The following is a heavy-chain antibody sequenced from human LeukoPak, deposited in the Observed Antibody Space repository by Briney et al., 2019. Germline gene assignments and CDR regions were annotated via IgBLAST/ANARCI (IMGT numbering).Heavy chain of an antibody. CDR3: ARAITFGGGRFDY. CDR1: GFTVSSNY. D-gene: IGHD3-16*01. J-gene: IGHJ4*02. V-gene: IGHV3-53*01. CDR2: IYSGGST. Sequence: GGSLRLSCAASGFTVSSNYMSWDRQAPGKGLEWVSVIYSGGSTYYADSVKGRFTISRDNSKNTLYLQMNSLRAEDTAVYYCARAITFGGGRFDYWGQGTLVTVSS.